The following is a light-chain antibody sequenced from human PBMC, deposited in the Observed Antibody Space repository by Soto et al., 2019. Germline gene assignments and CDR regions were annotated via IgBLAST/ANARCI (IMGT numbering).Light chain of an antibody. CDR3: QQSFRTPLT. CDR2: AAS. Sequence: DIQMTQSPSSLSASVGDRATITCRASQRISSYLNWYQQKPGKAPKLLIYAASNLQSGVPSRFTGSGSGTDFTLTIISLQPEDFATYYCQQSFRTPLTFGGGTKVDIK. CDR1: QRISSY. V-gene: IGKV1-39*01. J-gene: IGKJ4*01.